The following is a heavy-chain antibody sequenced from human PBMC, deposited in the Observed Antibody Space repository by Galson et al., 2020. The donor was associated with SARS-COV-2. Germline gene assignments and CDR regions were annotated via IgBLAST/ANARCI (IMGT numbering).Heavy chain of an antibody. CDR1: GFSLSTSGMC. Sequence: SGPTLVKPTQTLTLTCTFSGFSLSTSGMCVTWIRQPPGKALEWLALIDWNDDKYNSTSLKTRLTISKDTSKNQVVLRMTNMDPVDTATYFCARFAYSSVPHSGFPGWFDPWGQGTLVTVSS. V-gene: IGHV2-70*01. J-gene: IGHJ5*02. D-gene: IGHD3-10*02. CDR3: ARFAYSSVPHSGFPGWFDP. CDR2: IDWNDDK.